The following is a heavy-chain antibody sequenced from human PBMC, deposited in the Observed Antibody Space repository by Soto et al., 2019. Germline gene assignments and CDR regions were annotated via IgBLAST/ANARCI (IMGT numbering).Heavy chain of an antibody. D-gene: IGHD6-13*01. CDR1: GFIFSTYT. V-gene: IGHV3-30-3*01. CDR2: MSYDGSQK. CDR3: AIAKSSSWHNFDY. J-gene: IGHJ4*02. Sequence: QVQLVESGGGVVQPGRSLRLSCAASGFIFSTYTMHWVRQAPGKGLEWLTVMSYDGSQKYYADSVKGRLTISRDNSKNTLYLQMTSPRAEDTAVYHCAIAKSSSWHNFDYWGQGTLVTVSS.